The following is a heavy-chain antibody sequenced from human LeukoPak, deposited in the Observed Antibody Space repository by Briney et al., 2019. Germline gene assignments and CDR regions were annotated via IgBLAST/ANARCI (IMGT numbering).Heavy chain of an antibody. CDR3: ARGPAVPRRSPIWFRDFWGNWFDP. J-gene: IGHJ5*02. Sequence: SETLSLTCAVYGGSFSGYYWSWIRQPPGKGLEWIGEINHSGSTNYNPSLKSRVTISVDTSKNQFSLKLSSVTAADTAVYYCARGPAVPRRSPIWFRDFWGNWFDPWGQGTLVTVSS. CDR1: GGSFSGYY. CDR2: INHSGST. D-gene: IGHD3-10*01. V-gene: IGHV4-34*01.